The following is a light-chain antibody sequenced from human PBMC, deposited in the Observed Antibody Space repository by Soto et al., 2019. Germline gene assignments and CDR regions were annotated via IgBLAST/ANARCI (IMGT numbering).Light chain of an antibody. CDR2: RDN. CDR1: RSNIGSNY. J-gene: IGLJ3*02. CDR3: STWDNSLSGL. Sequence: QLVLTQPPSASGTPGQRVTISCSGSRSNIGSNYVYWYQQLPGTAPKLLIYRDNQRPSGVPDRFSGSRSGTSASLAISGLRSEDEATYYCSTWDNSLSGLFGGGTKVTV. V-gene: IGLV1-47*01.